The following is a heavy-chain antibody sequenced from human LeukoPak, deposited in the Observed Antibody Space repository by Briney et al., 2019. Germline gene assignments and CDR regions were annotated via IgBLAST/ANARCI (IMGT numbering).Heavy chain of an antibody. CDR3: ARDIASASGKFYFDY. J-gene: IGHJ4*02. Sequence: PSETLSLTCAVSGDSISSSYWWSWVRQPPGKGLEWIGEIYHSGSTNYNPSLKSRLTISVDKSKNQFSLKLNSVTAADTAVYYCARDIASASGKFYFDYWGQGTQVTVSS. D-gene: IGHD3-10*01. CDR1: GDSISSSYW. CDR2: IYHSGST. V-gene: IGHV4-4*02.